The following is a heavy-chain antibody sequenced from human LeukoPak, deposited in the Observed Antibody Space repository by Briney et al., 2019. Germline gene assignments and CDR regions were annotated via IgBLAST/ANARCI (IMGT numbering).Heavy chain of an antibody. CDR1: GGTFSSYA. V-gene: IGHV1-69*01. D-gene: IGHD3-3*01. Sequence: ASVKVSCKASGGTFSSYAIGWVRQAPGQGLEWMGGIITIFGTANYAQKFQGRVTITPDESTSPAYMELRSLRSEDTAVYYCRRPHCDFWSGYYFYFSDNWFDPWGQGTLVTVSS. J-gene: IGHJ5*02. CDR3: RRPHCDFWSGYYFYFSDNWFDP. CDR2: IITIFGTA.